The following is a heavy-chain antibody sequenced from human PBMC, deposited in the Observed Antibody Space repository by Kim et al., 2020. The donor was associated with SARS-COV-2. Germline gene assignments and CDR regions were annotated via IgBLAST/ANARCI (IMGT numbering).Heavy chain of an antibody. CDR2: YDPEVSET. CDR3: AMDFLAASRTYFDY. V-gene: IGHV1-24*01. D-gene: IGHD3-3*01. CDR1: GYIFSELS. Sequence: ASVKVSCRVSGYIFSELSIHWVRQRPGKGLEWMGGYDPEVSETVYAQNFQGRVAMTEDTSTDTAYMALSGLRSDDTAVYYCAMDFLAASRTYFDYWGQGTLVTVSP. J-gene: IGHJ4*02.